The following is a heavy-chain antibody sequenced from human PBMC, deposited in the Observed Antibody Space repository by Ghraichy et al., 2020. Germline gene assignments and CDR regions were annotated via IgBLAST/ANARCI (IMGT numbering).Heavy chain of an antibody. CDR2: ISGTTSTI. CDR3: ARDKANSGNYEFDY. D-gene: IGHD1-26*01. J-gene: IGHJ4*02. CDR1: GFTFSGYG. V-gene: IGHV3-48*04. Sequence: GSLRLSCAASGFTFSGYGINWVRQAPGMGLEWVSYISGTTSTIYYADSVKGRFTISRDNAKNSLYLQMNSLRAEDTAVYYCARDKANSGNYEFDYWGQGTLVTVSS.